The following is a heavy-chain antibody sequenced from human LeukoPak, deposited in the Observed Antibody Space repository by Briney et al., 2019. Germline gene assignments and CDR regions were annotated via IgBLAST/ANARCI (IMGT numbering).Heavy chain of an antibody. J-gene: IGHJ6*02. CDR2: ISGSGGST. CDR1: GFTFSSYA. Sequence: PGGSLRLSCAASGFTFSSYAMSWVRQAPGKGLERVSAISGSGGSTYYADSVKGRFTISRDNSKNTLYLQMNSLRAEDTAVYYCAKDTQGGSYYNYYYYGMDVWGQGTTVTVSS. CDR3: AKDTQGGSYYNYYYYGMDV. V-gene: IGHV3-23*01. D-gene: IGHD1-26*01.